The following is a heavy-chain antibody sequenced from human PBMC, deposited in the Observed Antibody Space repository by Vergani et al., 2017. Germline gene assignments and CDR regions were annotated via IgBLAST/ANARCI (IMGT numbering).Heavy chain of an antibody. V-gene: IGHV3-15*01. Sequence: VQLVESGGGLVKPGGSLRLSCAASGFTFSDYFMSWIRQAPGKGLEWVGRIKSKTDGGTTDYAAPVKGRFTISRDDSKNTLYLQMNSLKTEDTAVYYCKVWDDAFDIWGQGTMVTVSS. CDR2: IKSKTDGGTT. D-gene: IGHD1-26*01. CDR3: KVWDDAFDI. J-gene: IGHJ3*02. CDR1: GFTFSDYF.